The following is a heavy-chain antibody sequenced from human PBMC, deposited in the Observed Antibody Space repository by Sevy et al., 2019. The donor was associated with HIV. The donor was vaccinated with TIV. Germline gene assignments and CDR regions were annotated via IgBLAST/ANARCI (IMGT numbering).Heavy chain of an antibody. V-gene: IGHV1-24*01. CDR2: FDPEDGTR. CDR3: ATTREYYSDNSGYLDY. Sequence: ASVKVSCKVSGYTLTQLSMHWVRQTPGKGLEWMGRFDPEDGTRIYAQKFQGRVTMTEDTSTDTAYLELSSLRSEDTAVYYCATTREYYSDNSGYLDYWGRGTLVTVSS. CDR1: GYTLTQLS. D-gene: IGHD3-22*01. J-gene: IGHJ4*02.